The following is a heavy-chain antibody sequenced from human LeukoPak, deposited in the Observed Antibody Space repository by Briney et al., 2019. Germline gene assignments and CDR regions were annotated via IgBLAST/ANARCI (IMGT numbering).Heavy chain of an antibody. CDR2: IYSGGNT. CDR1: GFSVSNTY. Sequence: GGSLRLSCAASGFSVSNTYMSWVRQAPGKGLEWVSIIYSGGNTYYADSVKGRFTISRDNSKNTLYLQMNRLRPEDTAVYYFARGTVTAPDYWGQGTLVTVSS. J-gene: IGHJ4*02. V-gene: IGHV3-53*01. D-gene: IGHD2-21*02. CDR3: ARGTVTAPDY.